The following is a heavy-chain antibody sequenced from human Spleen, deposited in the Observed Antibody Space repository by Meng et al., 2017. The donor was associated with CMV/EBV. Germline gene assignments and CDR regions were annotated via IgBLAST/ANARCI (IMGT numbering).Heavy chain of an antibody. CDR3: ARHCAVVSGPYYYYGMDV. Sequence: KVSCKVSGYTFSTYGIAWVRQMPGKGLEWMGIIYPGDSDTRYSPSFQDQVTISADKSISTAYLQWSSLKASDTAMYYCARHCAVVSGPYYYYGMDVWGQGTTVTVSS. J-gene: IGHJ6*02. CDR2: IYPGDSDT. V-gene: IGHV5-51*01. D-gene: IGHD2-15*01. CDR1: GYTFSTYG.